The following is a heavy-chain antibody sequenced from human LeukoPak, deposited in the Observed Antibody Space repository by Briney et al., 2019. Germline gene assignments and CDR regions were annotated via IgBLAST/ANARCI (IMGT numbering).Heavy chain of an antibody. J-gene: IGHJ4*02. Sequence: GASVKVSCKASANSFSTYDFNWVRQATGQGLEWMGGIIPIFGTANYAQKFQGRVTITTDESTSTAHLELSSLRSDDTAVYYCTRDPGDHLDHWGQGTLVTVSS. CDR2: IIPIFGTA. CDR3: TRDPGDHLDH. V-gene: IGHV1-69*05. D-gene: IGHD1-14*01. CDR1: ANSFSTYD.